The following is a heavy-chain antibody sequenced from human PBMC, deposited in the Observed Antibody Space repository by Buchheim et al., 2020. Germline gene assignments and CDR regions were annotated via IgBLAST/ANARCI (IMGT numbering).Heavy chain of an antibody. D-gene: IGHD1-26*01. CDR1: GFTFSSYG. J-gene: IGHJ6*02. CDR2: IWYDGSNK. CDR3: AREYSGSYSVYYGMDV. Sequence: QVQLVESGGGVVQPGRSLRLSCAASGFTFSSYGMHWVRQAPGKGLEWVAVIWYDGSNKYYADSVKGRFTISRDNSKTTLYLQMNSLRAEDTAVYYCAREYSGSYSVYYGMDVWGQGTT. V-gene: IGHV3-33*01.